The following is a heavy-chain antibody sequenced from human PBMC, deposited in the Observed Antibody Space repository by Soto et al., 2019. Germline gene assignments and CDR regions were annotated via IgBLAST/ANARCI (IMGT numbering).Heavy chain of an antibody. CDR1: GYSFTSYW. D-gene: IGHD3-10*01. J-gene: IGHJ6*02. CDR2: IYPGDSDT. CDR3: ASTGVAYGGGYYGMDV. V-gene: IGHV5-51*01. Sequence: GESLKISCKGSGYSFTSYWIGWVRQMPGKGLEWMGIIYPGDSDTRYSPSFQGQVTISADKSISTAYLQWSSLKASDTAMYYCASTGVAYGGGYYGMDVWGQGTTVTVSS.